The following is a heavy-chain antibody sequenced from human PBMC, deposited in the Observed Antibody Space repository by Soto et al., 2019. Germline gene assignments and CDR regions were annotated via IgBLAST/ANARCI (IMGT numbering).Heavy chain of an antibody. Sequence: SETLSLTCAVYGGSFSGYYWSWIRQPPGKGLEWIGEINHSGSTNYNPSLKSRVTISVDTSKNQFSLKLSSVTAADTAVYYCARGRSSSWSDYWGQGTLVTVSS. CDR3: ARGRSSSWSDY. CDR1: GGSFSGYY. CDR2: INHSGST. V-gene: IGHV4-34*01. D-gene: IGHD6-13*01. J-gene: IGHJ4*02.